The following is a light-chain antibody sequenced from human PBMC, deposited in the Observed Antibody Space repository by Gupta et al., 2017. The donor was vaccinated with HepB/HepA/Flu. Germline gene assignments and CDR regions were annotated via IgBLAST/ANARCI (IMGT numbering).Light chain of an antibody. Sequence: DVVLPQSPLSLPVTLGPPASISCRSSQSLVSSDGNTYLNWFHQRPGQPPRRLIYQVAKREPGVPDRFSGSASGTEFTLKISRVEAEDVGVYSCMQSTHWPYTFGQGTKLEIK. V-gene: IGKV2-30*01. J-gene: IGKJ2*01. CDR3: MQSTHWPYT. CDR1: QSLVSSDGNTY. CDR2: QVA.